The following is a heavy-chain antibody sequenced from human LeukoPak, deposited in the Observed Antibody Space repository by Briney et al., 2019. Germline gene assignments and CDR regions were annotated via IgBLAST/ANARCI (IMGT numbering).Heavy chain of an antibody. Sequence: GRPLRLSCAASGFTFSSYAMSWVRQAPGKGLEWVSAISGSGGSTYYADSVKGRFTISRDNSKNTLYLQMNSLRAEDTAVYYCAKLPGYYGSGSFYFDYWGQGTLVTVSS. J-gene: IGHJ4*02. V-gene: IGHV3-23*01. CDR2: ISGSGGST. CDR1: GFTFSSYA. D-gene: IGHD3-10*01. CDR3: AKLPGYYGSGSFYFDY.